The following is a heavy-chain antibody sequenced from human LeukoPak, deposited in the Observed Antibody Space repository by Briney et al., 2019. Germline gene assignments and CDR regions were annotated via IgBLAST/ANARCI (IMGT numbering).Heavy chain of an antibody. CDR2: IYPGDSDT. V-gene: IGHV5-51*01. CDR3: ARHKYSSSWPPFYYGMDV. Sequence: GESLKISCKGSGYSFTSYWIGWVRQMPGKGLEWMGIIYPGDSDTRYSPSFQGQVTISADKSISTAYLQWSSLKASDTAMYYCARHKYSSSWPPFYYGMDVWGQGTTVTVSS. D-gene: IGHD6-13*01. J-gene: IGHJ6*02. CDR1: GYSFTSYW.